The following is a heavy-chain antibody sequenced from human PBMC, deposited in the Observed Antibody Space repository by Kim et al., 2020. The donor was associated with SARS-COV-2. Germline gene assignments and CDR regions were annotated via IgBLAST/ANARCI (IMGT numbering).Heavy chain of an antibody. CDR2: IGQDGSKR. J-gene: IGHJ6*02. Sequence: GGSLRLSCAASGFNFSSFWMNWVRQAPGKGLEWVANIGQDGSKRYYMDSVRGRFTISRDNAKNSLFLRMNSLRADDTAVYYCATNVLDICGHGTTVVVSS. CDR3: ATNVLDI. V-gene: IGHV3-7*01. CDR1: GFNFSSFW.